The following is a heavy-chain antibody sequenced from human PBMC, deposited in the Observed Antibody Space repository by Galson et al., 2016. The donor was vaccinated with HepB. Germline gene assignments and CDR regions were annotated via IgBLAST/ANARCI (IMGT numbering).Heavy chain of an antibody. D-gene: IGHD6-13*01. CDR3: ARQYSSSSIYGY. Sequence: SVKVSCKASGYTSNNYNIHWVRQAPGQRLEWMGWINTGNGDTKYSQKFQGRVTVTRDTSATTAYMELSSLRSEDTAVYYCARQYSSSSIYGYWGQGTLVTVSS. J-gene: IGHJ4*02. V-gene: IGHV1-3*04. CDR1: GYTSNNYN. CDR2: INTGNGDT.